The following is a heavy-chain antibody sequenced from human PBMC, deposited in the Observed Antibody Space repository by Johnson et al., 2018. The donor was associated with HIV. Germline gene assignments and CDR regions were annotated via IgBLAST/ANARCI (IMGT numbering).Heavy chain of an antibody. V-gene: IGHV3-30*04. J-gene: IGHJ3*02. CDR1: GFTFSNYA. CDR2: ISYDGSAK. CDR3: ARDWDYSGAFDI. Sequence: VQLVESGGGLVQPGGSLRLSCAASGFTFSNYAMHWVRQAPGKGLEWVAVISYDGSAKYYADSVKGRFTISRGNSKSTLYLQMNSLRTEDTAVYYCARDWDYSGAFDIWGQGTMVTVSS. D-gene: IGHD3-10*01.